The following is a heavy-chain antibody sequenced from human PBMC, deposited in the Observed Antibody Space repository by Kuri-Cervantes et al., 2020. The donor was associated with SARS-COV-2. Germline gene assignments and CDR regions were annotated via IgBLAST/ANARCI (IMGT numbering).Heavy chain of an antibody. CDR2: IYYSGST. Sequence: SETLSLTCTVSGGSISSYYWSWIRQPPGKGLEWIWYIYYSGSTNYNPSRKSRVTISVDTSKTQFSLKLSSVTAADTDVYYCARGSWNYPFDYWGQGTLVTVSS. V-gene: IGHV4-59*01. CDR3: ARGSWNYPFDY. J-gene: IGHJ4*02. CDR1: GGSISSYY. D-gene: IGHD1-7*01.